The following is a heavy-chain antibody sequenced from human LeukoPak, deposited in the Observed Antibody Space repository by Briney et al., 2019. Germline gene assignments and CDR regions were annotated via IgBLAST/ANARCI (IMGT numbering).Heavy chain of an antibody. Sequence: GGSLRLSCAASGFTFSSYAMHWVRQAPGKGLEWVAVISYDGSNKYYADSVKGRFTISRDNSRNTLYLQMNSLRAEDTAVYYCARDGDYGDYVAYYFDYWGQGTLVTVSS. J-gene: IGHJ4*02. V-gene: IGHV3-30-3*01. CDR1: GFTFSSYA. CDR3: ARDGDYGDYVAYYFDY. D-gene: IGHD4-17*01. CDR2: ISYDGSNK.